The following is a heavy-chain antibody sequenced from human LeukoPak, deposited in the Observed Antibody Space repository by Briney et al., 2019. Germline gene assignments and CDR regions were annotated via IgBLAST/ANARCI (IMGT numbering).Heavy chain of an antibody. D-gene: IGHD5-24*01. CDR2: VYSGGAT. V-gene: IGHV3-23*01. J-gene: IGHJ3*02. CDR1: GFTSSSYA. Sequence: GGSLRLSCAASGFTSSSYAMSWVRQAPGKGLEWVSVVYSGGATNYADSVKGRFTISRDISKNTLYLQMNSLRAEDTAVYYCAKPRDGYNFGFDIWGQGTMVTVSS. CDR3: AKPRDGYNFGFDI.